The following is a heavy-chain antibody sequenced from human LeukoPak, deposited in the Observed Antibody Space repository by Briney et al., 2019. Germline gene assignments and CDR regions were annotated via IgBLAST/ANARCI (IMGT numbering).Heavy chain of an antibody. V-gene: IGHV3-7*01. J-gene: IGHJ3*02. CDR2: IKQDGSEK. D-gene: IGHD3-10*01. CDR3: ARDSGIIAFDI. CDR1: GFTFSTYW. Sequence: PGGSLRLSCAASGFTFSTYWMSWVRQAPGKGLEWVANIKQDGSEKYYMDSVKGRFTISRDNAKSSLYLQTNSLRAEDTAVYYRARDSGIIAFDIWGQGTMVTVSS.